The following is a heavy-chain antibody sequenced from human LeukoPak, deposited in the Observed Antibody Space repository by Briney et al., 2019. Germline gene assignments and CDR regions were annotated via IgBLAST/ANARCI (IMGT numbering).Heavy chain of an antibody. CDR1: GYTFTGYY. D-gene: IGHD4-17*01. J-gene: IGHJ5*02. V-gene: IGHV1-2*02. CDR3: ARDDEITVTENWFDP. CDR2: INPNSGGT. Sequence: GASVKVSCKASGYTFTGYYMHWVRQAPGQGLEWMGWINPNSGGTNYAQKFQGRVTMTRDTSISTAYMELSRLRSDDTAVYYCARDDEITVTENWFDPWGQGTLVTVSS.